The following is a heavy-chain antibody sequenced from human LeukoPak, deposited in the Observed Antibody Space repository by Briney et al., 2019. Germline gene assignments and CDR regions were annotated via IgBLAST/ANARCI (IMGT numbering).Heavy chain of an antibody. J-gene: IGHJ4*02. D-gene: IGHD6-19*01. CDR2: IYYSGST. CDR3: ARVARYSSGWYYFNY. V-gene: IGHV4-30-4*08. Sequence: SETLSLTCTVSGGSISSGDSYWSWIRQPPGKGLEWIGYIYYSGSTYYNPSLKSRVTISVDTSKNQFSLKLNSVTAADTAVYYCARVARYSSGWYYFNYWGQGTLVTVSS. CDR1: GGSISSGDSY.